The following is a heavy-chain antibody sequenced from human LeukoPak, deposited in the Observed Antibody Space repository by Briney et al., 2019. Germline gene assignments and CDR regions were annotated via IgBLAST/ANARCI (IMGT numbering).Heavy chain of an antibody. CDR3: ARARGVAAPGDY. Sequence: PGGSLRLSCAASGFTFDRYNMIWVRQAPGKGLEWVSSISSGSSYIYYADSVRGRFPISRDSAKNSLYLQMNSLRAEDTAVYYCARARGVAAPGDYWGQGTLVTVSS. V-gene: IGHV3-21*01. CDR2: ISSGSSYI. J-gene: IGHJ4*02. D-gene: IGHD6-19*01. CDR1: GFTFDRYN.